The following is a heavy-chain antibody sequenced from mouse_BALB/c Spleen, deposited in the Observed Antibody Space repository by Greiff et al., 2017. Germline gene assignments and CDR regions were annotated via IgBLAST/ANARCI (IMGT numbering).Heavy chain of an antibody. CDR1: GFTFTDYY. V-gene: IGHV7-3*02. J-gene: IGHJ4*01. D-gene: IGHD4-1*01. CDR3: ARELGRMDY. Sequence: EVKLVESGGGLVQPGGSLRLSCATSGFTFTDYYMSWVRQPPGKALEWLGFIRNKANGYTTEYSASVKGRFTISRDNSQSILYLQMNTLRAEDSATYYCARELGRMDYWGQGTSVTVSS. CDR2: IRNKANGYTT.